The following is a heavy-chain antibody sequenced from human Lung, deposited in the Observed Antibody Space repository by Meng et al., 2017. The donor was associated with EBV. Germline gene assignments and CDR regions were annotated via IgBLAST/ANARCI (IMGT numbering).Heavy chain of an antibody. Sequence: GQLQESGPGLVKPSQTLSLTCTVSGGSIRFGDYYWSWIRQPPGKGLEWIGYIYDSGSTSYNPSLISRVTISVDTSRNQFSLKLTSVTAADTAVYYCAREYSSSSGLPGPWGQGTLVTVSS. CDR1: GGSIRFGDYY. D-gene: IGHD6-6*01. V-gene: IGHV4-30-4*08. CDR3: AREYSSSSGLPGP. J-gene: IGHJ5*02. CDR2: IYDSGST.